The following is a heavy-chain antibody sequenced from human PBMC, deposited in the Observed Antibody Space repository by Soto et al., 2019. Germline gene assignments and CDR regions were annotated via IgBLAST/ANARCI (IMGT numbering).Heavy chain of an antibody. D-gene: IGHD3-16*01. CDR2: IRGSGNRT. Sequence: EVQLLESGGGLIQPGGSLRLSCAASGFTFRRNAMNWVRQAPGKGLEWVSSIRGSGNRTFYADSVKGRFTISRDNSNNTLSLQMTILRVEDTAVYYCAKESPFMGANEYWGQGTLVTVSS. V-gene: IGHV3-23*01. J-gene: IGHJ4*02. CDR3: AKESPFMGANEY. CDR1: GFTFRRNA.